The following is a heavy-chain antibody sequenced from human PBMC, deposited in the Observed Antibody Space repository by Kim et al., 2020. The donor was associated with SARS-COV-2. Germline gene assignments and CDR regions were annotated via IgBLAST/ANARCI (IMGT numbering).Heavy chain of an antibody. CDR3: ARVLQPFITQAGWFDP. CDR1: GGSISSGGYY. CDR2: IYYSGST. V-gene: IGHV4-31*03. J-gene: IGHJ5*02. D-gene: IGHD1-20*01. Sequence: SETLSLTCTVSGGSISSGGYYWSWIRQHPGKGLEWIGYIYYSGSTYYNPSLKSRVTISVDTSKNQFSLKLSSVTAADTAVYYCARVLQPFITQAGWFDPWGQGTLVTVSS.